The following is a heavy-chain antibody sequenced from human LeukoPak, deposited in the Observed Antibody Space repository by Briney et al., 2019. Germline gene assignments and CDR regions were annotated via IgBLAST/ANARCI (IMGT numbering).Heavy chain of an antibody. CDR2: ISSSGSA. Sequence: SETLSLTCSVSGDSLGIYKWSWIRQPPGKGLEWIAHISSSGSAIYNPSLMSRVSMSVDTSKNQFSLRLTSVTAADTAVYYCARDRGPAHSGWHGPPSNWFDPWGQGTLVTVSS. J-gene: IGHJ5*02. CDR3: ARDRGPAHSGWHGPPSNWFDP. CDR1: GDSLGIYK. V-gene: IGHV4-4*09. D-gene: IGHD6-19*01.